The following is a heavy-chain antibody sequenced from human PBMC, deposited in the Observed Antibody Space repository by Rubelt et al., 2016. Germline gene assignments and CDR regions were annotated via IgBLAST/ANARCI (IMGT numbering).Heavy chain of an antibody. J-gene: IGHJ4*02. D-gene: IGHD6-19*01. Sequence: EVQLVESGGGLLQPGGSLRLSCAASGFTFSSYAMSWVRQAPGKGLEWVSSISDSGGSTYYADSVKGRFTISRDNAKNSLYLQMKSLRAEDTAVYYCAKENSGLYFLDDRGQGTLVTVSP. CDR2: ISDSGGST. V-gene: IGHV3-23*04. CDR1: GFTFSSYA. CDR3: AKENSGLYFLDD.